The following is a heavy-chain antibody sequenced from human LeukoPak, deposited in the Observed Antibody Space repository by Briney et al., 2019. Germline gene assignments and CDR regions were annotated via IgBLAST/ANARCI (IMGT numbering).Heavy chain of an antibody. J-gene: IGHJ4*02. Sequence: GGSLRLSCAASGFTLSTYWMTWVRQAPGKGLEWVSVNTGSSGSTFYADSVKGRFTISRDNSKNTLYLQMNSLRDEDTAVYYCAKGGYDYVEIGYFDFWGQGTLVTVSS. V-gene: IGHV3-23*01. CDR2: NTGSSGST. D-gene: IGHD5-12*01. CDR3: AKGGYDYVEIGYFDF. CDR1: GFTLSTYW.